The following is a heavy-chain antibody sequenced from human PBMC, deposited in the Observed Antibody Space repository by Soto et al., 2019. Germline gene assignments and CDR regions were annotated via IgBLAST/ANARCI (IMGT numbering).Heavy chain of an antibody. J-gene: IGHJ4*02. CDR3: VRDVEMITFGGVITFIDY. CDR1: GYTFTSYG. V-gene: IGHV1-18*01. Sequence: RASVKVSCKASGYTFTSYGISWVRQAPGQGLEWMGWISAYNGNTNYAQKLQGRVTMTTDTSTSTAYMELRSLRSDDTAVYYCVRDVEMITFGGVITFIDYWGQGTLVTVSS. CDR2: ISAYNGNT. D-gene: IGHD3-16*02.